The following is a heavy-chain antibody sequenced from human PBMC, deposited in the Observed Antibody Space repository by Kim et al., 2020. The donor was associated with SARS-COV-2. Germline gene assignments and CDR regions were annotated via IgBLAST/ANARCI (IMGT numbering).Heavy chain of an antibody. V-gene: IGHV3-30*18. J-gene: IGHJ6*02. CDR3: AKDWRWLQAYGMDV. D-gene: IGHD5-12*01. Sequence: GGSLRLSCAASGFTFSSYGMHWVRQAPGKGLEWVAVISYDGSNKYYADSVKGRFTISRDNSKNTLYLQMNSLRAEDTAVYYCAKDWRWLQAYGMDVWGQGTTVTVSS. CDR2: ISYDGSNK. CDR1: GFTFSSYG.